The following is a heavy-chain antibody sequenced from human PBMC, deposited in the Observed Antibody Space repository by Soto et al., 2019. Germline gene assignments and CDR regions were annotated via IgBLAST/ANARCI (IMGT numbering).Heavy chain of an antibody. CDR2: ISYSGTT. CDR3: AGIGGLGEVSHYLDH. V-gene: IGHV4-59*01. D-gene: IGHD3-16*01. J-gene: IGHJ4*02. CDR1: GGPIGSFY. Sequence: SELLCLTWTVPGGPIGSFYWTWILKPPKRGLEWIGYISYSGTTNYNASLKSRVTISVDTPANQFSLRVRSVTAADTAVYFCAGIGGLGEVSHYLDHLGKGARVPGSS.